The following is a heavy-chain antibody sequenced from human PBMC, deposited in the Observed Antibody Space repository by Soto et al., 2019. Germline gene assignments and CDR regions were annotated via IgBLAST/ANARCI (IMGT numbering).Heavy chain of an antibody. V-gene: IGHV5-51*01. D-gene: IGHD5-12*01. Sequence: GESLKISCKGSGYSFTSYWIGWVRQMPGKGLEWMGIIYPGDSDTRYSPSFQGQVTISADKSISTAYLQWSSLKASDTAMYYCARGGYDYYYYYYMDVWGKGTTVTVSS. CDR1: GYSFTSYW. CDR3: ARGGYDYYYYYYMDV. J-gene: IGHJ6*03. CDR2: IYPGDSDT.